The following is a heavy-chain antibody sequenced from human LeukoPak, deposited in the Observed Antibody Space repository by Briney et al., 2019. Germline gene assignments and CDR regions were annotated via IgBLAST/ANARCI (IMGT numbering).Heavy chain of an antibody. CDR1: GYTFTSYG. D-gene: IGHD3-10*01. Sequence: GESLKISCRVSGYTFTSYGISWVRQAPGQGLEWMGWISAYNGNTNYAQKLQGRVTMTTDTSTSTAYMELRSLRSDDTAVYYCARESYGSGSYYLPYYYYYGMDVWGQGTTVTVS. CDR2: ISAYNGNT. CDR3: ARESYGSGSYYLPYYYYYGMDV. J-gene: IGHJ6*02. V-gene: IGHV1-18*01.